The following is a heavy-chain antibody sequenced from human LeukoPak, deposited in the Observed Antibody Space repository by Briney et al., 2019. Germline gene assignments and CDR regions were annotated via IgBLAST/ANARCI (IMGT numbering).Heavy chain of an antibody. CDR3: ARVSIAASWGMDV. Sequence: SETLSLTCTVSGGSISSGAYYWSWIRQPAGKGLEWIGRIYTNGNTNYNPSLKSRVTISIDTSQNQFSLKLSSVTAADTAAYYCARVSIAASWGMDVWGKGTTVTVSS. CDR2: IYTNGNT. J-gene: IGHJ6*03. V-gene: IGHV4-61*02. CDR1: GGSISSGAYY. D-gene: IGHD6-6*01.